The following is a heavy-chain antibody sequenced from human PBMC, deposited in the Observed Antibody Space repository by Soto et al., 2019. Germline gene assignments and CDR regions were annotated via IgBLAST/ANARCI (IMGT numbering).Heavy chain of an antibody. V-gene: IGHV3-30*18. CDR3: AKEIYDFWSGYLTGPMDV. D-gene: IGHD3-3*01. Sequence: QVQLVESGGGVVQPGRSLRLSCAASGFTFSSYGMHWVRQAPGKGLEWVAVISYDGSNKYYADSVKGRFTISRDNSKNTLYLQMNSLRAEDTAVYYCAKEIYDFWSGYLTGPMDVWGQGTTVTVAS. CDR2: ISYDGSNK. CDR1: GFTFSSYG. J-gene: IGHJ6*02.